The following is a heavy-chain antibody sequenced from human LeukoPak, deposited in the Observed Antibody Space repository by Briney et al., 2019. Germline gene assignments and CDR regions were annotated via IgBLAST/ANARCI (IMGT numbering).Heavy chain of an antibody. Sequence: GGSLRLSCAASGFTFSSYAMSWVRQAPGKGLEWVAVIWYDGSNKYYADSVKGRFTISRDNSENTVYLQMNSLRAEDTAVYYCARLGSKWSFDYWGQGTLVTVSS. V-gene: IGHV3-33*08. CDR2: IWYDGSNK. CDR1: GFTFSSYA. J-gene: IGHJ4*02. CDR3: ARLGSKWSFDY. D-gene: IGHD2-15*01.